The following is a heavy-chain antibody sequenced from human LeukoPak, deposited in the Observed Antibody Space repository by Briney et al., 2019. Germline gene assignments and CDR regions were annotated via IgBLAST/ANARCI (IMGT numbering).Heavy chain of an antibody. D-gene: IGHD6-13*01. J-gene: IGHJ1*01. CDR1: GFTFSSYG. Sequence: GGSLRLSCAASGFTFSSYGMHWVRQAPGKGLEWVAVISYDGSNKYYADSVKGRFTISRDNSKNTLYLQMNSLRAEDTAVYYCTGIAAAGSNPGDEYFQHWGQGTLVTVSS. CDR3: TGIAAAGSNPGDEYFQH. CDR2: ISYDGSNK. V-gene: IGHV3-30*03.